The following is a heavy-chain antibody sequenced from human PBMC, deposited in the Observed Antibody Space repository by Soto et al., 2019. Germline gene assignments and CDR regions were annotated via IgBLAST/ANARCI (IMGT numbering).Heavy chain of an antibody. J-gene: IGHJ4*02. D-gene: IGHD1-1*01. CDR2: IFYSGTT. Sequence: SETLSLTCTVSGDSVNSGRYYWHWIRQLPGKGLEWIGYIFYSGTTYYNPSLMSRVTISLDTSKNDLSLKLTSVTVADTAVYFCARGWLRVTGTHDSWGQGTLVTGSS. CDR3: ARGWLRVTGTHDS. V-gene: IGHV4-31*03. CDR1: GDSVNSGRYY.